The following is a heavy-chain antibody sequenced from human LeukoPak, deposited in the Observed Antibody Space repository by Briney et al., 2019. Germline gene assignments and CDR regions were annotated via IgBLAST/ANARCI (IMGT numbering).Heavy chain of an antibody. CDR2: IYYSGST. J-gene: IGHJ4*02. CDR3: ARSRITIFGVATNPPDY. D-gene: IGHD3-3*01. CDR1: GGSISSHY. Sequence: ETLSLTSTVSGGSISSHYWSWIRQPPGKGLEWIGYIYYSGSTNYNPSLKSRVTISVDTSKNQFPLKLSSVTAADTAVYYCARSRITIFGVATNPPDYWGQGTLVTVSS. V-gene: IGHV4-59*11.